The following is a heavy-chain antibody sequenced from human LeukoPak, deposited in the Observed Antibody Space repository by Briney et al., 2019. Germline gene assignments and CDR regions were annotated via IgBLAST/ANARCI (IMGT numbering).Heavy chain of an antibody. CDR3: ARDLQWELSIPYDAFDI. D-gene: IGHD1-26*01. V-gene: IGHV1-18*01. J-gene: IGHJ3*02. CDR2: ISTYNGDT. CDR1: GYTFTNYG. Sequence: ASVKVSCKASGYTFTNYGINWVRQAPGQGLEWMGWISTYNGDTNYAQKLQGRVTMTIDTSTSTAYMELRSLRSDDTAVYYCARDLQWELSIPYDAFDIWGQGTLVTVSS.